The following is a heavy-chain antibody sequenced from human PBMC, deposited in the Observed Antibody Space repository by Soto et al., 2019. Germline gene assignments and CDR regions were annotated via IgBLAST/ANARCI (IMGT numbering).Heavy chain of an antibody. V-gene: IGHV1-3*01. D-gene: IGHD2-2*01. CDR3: ARGKIVVPAEVLFDY. CDR2: INAGNGNT. J-gene: IGHJ4*02. Sequence: QVQFVQSGAEVKKPGASVKVSCKASGYTFTSYAMHWVRQAPGQRLEGMGWINAGNGNTKYSQKFQGRVTITRDTSASTAYMELSSLRSEDTAVYYCARGKIVVPAEVLFDYWGQGTLVTVSS. CDR1: GYTFTSYA.